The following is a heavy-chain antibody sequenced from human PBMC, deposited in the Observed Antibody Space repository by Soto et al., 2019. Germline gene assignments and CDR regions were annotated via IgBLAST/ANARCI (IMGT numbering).Heavy chain of an antibody. V-gene: IGHV3-30*18. CDR3: AKKIMGYASHSDAMDV. J-gene: IGHJ6*02. CDR2: ISYDGDNK. CDR1: GFTFRNYG. D-gene: IGHD5-12*01. Sequence: XGSLRLACKPSGFTFRNYGPLWVRHAPGKGLEWVALISYDGDNKYYTDSARGRFTVSRDNFNNMMFLQMDSLRPEDSAVYYCAKKIMGYASHSDAMDVSGQGATVTVSS.